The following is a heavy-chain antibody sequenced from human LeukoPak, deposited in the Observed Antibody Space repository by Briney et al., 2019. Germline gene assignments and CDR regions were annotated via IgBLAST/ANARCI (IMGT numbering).Heavy chain of an antibody. V-gene: IGHV4-34*01. CDR3: AIQLERLYLYAFDI. Sequence: PSETLSLTCAVYGRSFSGYYWSWIRQPPGKGLEWIGEINHSGSTNYNPSLKSRVTISVDTSKNQFSLKLSSVTAADTAVYYCAIQLERLYLYAFDIWGQGTMVTVSS. CDR1: GRSFSGYY. CDR2: INHSGST. J-gene: IGHJ3*02. D-gene: IGHD1-1*01.